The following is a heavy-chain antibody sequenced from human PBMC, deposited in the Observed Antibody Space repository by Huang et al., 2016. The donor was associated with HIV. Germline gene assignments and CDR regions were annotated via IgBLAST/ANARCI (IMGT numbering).Heavy chain of an antibody. J-gene: IGHJ6*02. D-gene: IGHD6-19*01. V-gene: IGHV1-2*02. Sequence: QVQLVQSGAEVKRPGASVTVSCKTSGYSFTDYYLHWVRQAPGQALGGRGWINPKSGGTTYAQKFQGRVTLTRDTASSTAYMEISRMKSGDTAVYYCARNHYRSSGYKWERSGLDVWGQGTTVTVSS. CDR1: GYSFTDYY. CDR3: ARNHYRSSGYKWERSGLDV. CDR2: INPKSGGT.